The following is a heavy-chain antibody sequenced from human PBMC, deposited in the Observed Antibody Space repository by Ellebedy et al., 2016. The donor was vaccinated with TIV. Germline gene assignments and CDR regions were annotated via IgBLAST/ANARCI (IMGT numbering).Heavy chain of an antibody. D-gene: IGHD2-2*01. J-gene: IGHJ4*02. V-gene: IGHV4-59*01. CDR2: IYYSGST. CDR3: ARDGGPSSPLYYFDY. CDR1: GGSISSYY. Sequence: SETLSLXXTVSGGSISSYYWSWIRQPPGKGLEWIGYIYYSGSTNYNPSLKSRVTISVDTSKNQFSLKLSSVTAADTAVYYCARDGGPSSPLYYFDYWGQGTLVTVSS.